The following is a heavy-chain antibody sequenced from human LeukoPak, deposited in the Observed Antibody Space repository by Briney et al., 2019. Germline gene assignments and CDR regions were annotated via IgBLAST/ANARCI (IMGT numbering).Heavy chain of an antibody. CDR3: ARELVATMVDY. J-gene: IGHJ4*02. Sequence: ASVKVSCKASGYTFSSYYMHWARQAPGQGLEWVGLINPTGDSTNYAQNFRGRVTMTRDTSTSTVYMDLSSLRSEDTAVYYCARELVATMVDYWGQGTLVTVSS. CDR1: GYTFSSYY. CDR2: INPTGDST. V-gene: IGHV1-46*01. D-gene: IGHD5-12*01.